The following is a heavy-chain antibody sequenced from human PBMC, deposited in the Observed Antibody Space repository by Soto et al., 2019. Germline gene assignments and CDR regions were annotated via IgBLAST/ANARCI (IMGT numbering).Heavy chain of an antibody. CDR2: IYYSGSI. CDR1: GVSISSHY. CDR3: ARDRDGFDS. J-gene: IGHJ3*02. Sequence: QVQLQESGPGLVKPSETLSLTCTVSGVSISSHYWNWIRQPPGKGLERIGYIYYSGSISYNASLQSRVTMSVDTSKNHLSLKLTSVTAADTAVYYCARDRDGFDSWGQGTLVTVSS. V-gene: IGHV4-59*11.